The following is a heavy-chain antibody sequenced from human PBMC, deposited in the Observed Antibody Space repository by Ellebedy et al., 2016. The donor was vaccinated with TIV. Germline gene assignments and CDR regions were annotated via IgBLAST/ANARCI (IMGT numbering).Heavy chain of an antibody. Sequence: GGSLRLXXAASGFTFGSYSMNWVRQAAGKGLEWVSSISSRNTYIYYEDSVKGRFTISRDNAKNSLFLQMNSLRAEDTALYYCVKSGLGFDSWGQGTQVTVSS. J-gene: IGHJ4*02. CDR3: VKSGLGFDS. V-gene: IGHV3-21*01. CDR2: ISSRNTYI. CDR1: GFTFGSYS. D-gene: IGHD7-27*01.